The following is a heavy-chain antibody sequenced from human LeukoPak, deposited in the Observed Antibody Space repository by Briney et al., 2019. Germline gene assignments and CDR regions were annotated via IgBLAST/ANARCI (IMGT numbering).Heavy chain of an antibody. V-gene: IGHV1-2*02. J-gene: IGHJ4*02. CDR1: GYTFTGYY. CDR3: ARAMELLWFGELLRYFDY. CDR2: INPNSGGT. Sequence: ASVKVSCKASGYTFTGYYMHWVRQAPGQGLEWMGWINPNSGGTNYAQKFQGRVTMTRDTSIGTAYMELSRLRSDDTAVYYCARAMELLWFGELLRYFDYWGQGTLVTVSS. D-gene: IGHD3-10*01.